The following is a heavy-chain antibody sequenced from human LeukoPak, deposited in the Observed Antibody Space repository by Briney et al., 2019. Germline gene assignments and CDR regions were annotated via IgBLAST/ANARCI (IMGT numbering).Heavy chain of an antibody. CDR2: VYPGGSNT. CDR1: GYSFTSYW. J-gene: IGHJ4*02. Sequence: GEALKISWRGSGYSFTSYWIGWVRQMPGKGLEWMVVVYPGGSNTRYSPSFQGQVTNSADKSISPDYLQWSSLKASDTAMYYCTRGFDYYDSSGYYYWSYYFVYWGRGTLVTVSS. D-gene: IGHD3-22*01. CDR3: TRGFDYYDSSGYYYWSYYFVY. V-gene: IGHV5-51*01.